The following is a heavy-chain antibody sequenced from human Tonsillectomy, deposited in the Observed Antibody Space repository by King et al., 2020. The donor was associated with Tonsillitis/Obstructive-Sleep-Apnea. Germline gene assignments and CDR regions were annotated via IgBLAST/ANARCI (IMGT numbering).Heavy chain of an antibody. V-gene: IGHV4-4*07. J-gene: IGHJ6*02. CDR1: GGSISSYY. Sequence: VQLQESGPGLVKPSETLSLTCTVSGGSISSYYWSWIRPPAGKGLEWIGRIYTSGSTNYNPSLKSRVTMSVDTSKNQFSLKLSSVTAADTAVYYCARDEAAADYYYYGMDVWGQGTTVTVSS. CDR2: IYTSGST. CDR3: ARDEAAADYYYYGMDV. D-gene: IGHD6-13*01.